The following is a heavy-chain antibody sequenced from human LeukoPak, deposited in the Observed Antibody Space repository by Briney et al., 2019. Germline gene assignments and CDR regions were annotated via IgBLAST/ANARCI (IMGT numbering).Heavy chain of an antibody. CDR1: GGSISSYY. V-gene: IGHV4-4*07. J-gene: IGHJ4*02. CDR3: ARESGSYSRVEF. D-gene: IGHD1-26*01. CDR2: IYTSGST. Sequence: SGTLSLTCTVSGGSISSYYWTWIRQPAGKGLEWIGRIYTSGSTSYNPSLKSRVTMSVDTSKNQFSLRLSSVTAADTAVYYCARESGSYSRVEFWGQGTLVTVSS.